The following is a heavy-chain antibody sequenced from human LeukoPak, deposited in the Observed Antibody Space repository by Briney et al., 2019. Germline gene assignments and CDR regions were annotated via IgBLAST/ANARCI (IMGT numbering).Heavy chain of an antibody. V-gene: IGHV1-18*01. J-gene: IGHJ4*02. CDR1: GYTFTNYG. Sequence: GASVKVSCKASGYTFTNYGISWARQAPGQGLEWMGWISAYNGNTNYAQKLQGGVAMTTDTSTNTAYMELRSLRSDDTAVYYCARDLALRSSSGDFDYWGQGTLVTVSS. CDR2: ISAYNGNT. CDR3: ARDLALRSSSGDFDY. D-gene: IGHD3-22*01.